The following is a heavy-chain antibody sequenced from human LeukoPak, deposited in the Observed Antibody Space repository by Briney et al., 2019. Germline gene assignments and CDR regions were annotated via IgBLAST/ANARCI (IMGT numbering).Heavy chain of an antibody. J-gene: IGHJ3*02. Sequence: PSETLSLTCTVSGDSFSYFYWSWIRQPPGKGLEWIGYIYYSGSTSYNPSLKSRVTISVDTSKKQFSLKLSSVTAADTAFYYCARYIVSYPHDAFDIWGQGTMVTVSS. D-gene: IGHD1-26*01. CDR3: ARYIVSYPHDAFDI. V-gene: IGHV4-59*01. CDR2: IYYSGST. CDR1: GDSFSYFY.